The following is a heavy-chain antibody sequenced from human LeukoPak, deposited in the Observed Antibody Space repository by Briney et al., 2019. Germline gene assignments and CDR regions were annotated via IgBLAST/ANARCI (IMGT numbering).Heavy chain of an antibody. J-gene: IGHJ4*02. CDR2: INRSGST. CDR1: GGSFSGYY. Sequence: PSETLSLTCAVYGGSFSGYYWSWIRQPPGKGLEWSGEINRSGSTNYNPSLKSRVTISVDTSKNQFSLKLSSVTAADTAVYYCARHVSPYYDSSGYFFWFDYWGQGTLVTVSS. V-gene: IGHV4-34*01. D-gene: IGHD3-22*01. CDR3: ARHVSPYYDSSGYFFWFDY.